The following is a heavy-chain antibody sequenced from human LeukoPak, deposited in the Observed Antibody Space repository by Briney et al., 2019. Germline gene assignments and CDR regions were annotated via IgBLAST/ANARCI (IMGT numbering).Heavy chain of an antibody. CDR1: GYTFIGYY. CDR3: ARDYSGTRGGSGWFDP. D-gene: IGHD3-16*01. CDR2: INPNSGGT. Sequence: AASVKVSCKASGYTFIGYYMHWVRQAPGQGLEWMGWINPNSGGTKYARKFQGRVTMTRDTSISTAYMELSRLRSNDTAVYYCARDYSGTRGGSGWFDPWGQGTLVTVSS. V-gene: IGHV1-2*02. J-gene: IGHJ5*02.